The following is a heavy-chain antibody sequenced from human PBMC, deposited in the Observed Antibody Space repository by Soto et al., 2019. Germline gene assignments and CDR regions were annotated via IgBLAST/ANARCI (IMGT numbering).Heavy chain of an antibody. V-gene: IGHV1-24*01. Sequence: ASVKVSCKVSGYTLTELSMHWVRQAPGKGLEWMGGFDPEDGETIYAQKFQGRVTMTEDTSTDTAYMELSSLRSEDTAVYYCATAGERADYTFFDYWGQGTLVTVSS. D-gene: IGHD5-12*01. CDR2: FDPEDGET. CDR1: GYTLTELS. J-gene: IGHJ4*02. CDR3: ATAGERADYTFFDY.